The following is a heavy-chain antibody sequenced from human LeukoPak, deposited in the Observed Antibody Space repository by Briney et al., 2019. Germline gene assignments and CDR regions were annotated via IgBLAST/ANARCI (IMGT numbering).Heavy chain of an antibody. CDR1: GDTFNNYA. Sequence: ASVKVSCKASGDTFNNYAISWVRQAPGKGLEWMGGIIPIFGTADYAQKFQGRVTITADESTSTAYMELSSLRSEDTAVYYCAKDTVDYDILTGFYYYYGMDVWGQGTTVTVSS. CDR2: IIPIFGTA. CDR3: AKDTVDYDILTGFYYYYGMDV. J-gene: IGHJ6*02. D-gene: IGHD3-9*01. V-gene: IGHV1-69*01.